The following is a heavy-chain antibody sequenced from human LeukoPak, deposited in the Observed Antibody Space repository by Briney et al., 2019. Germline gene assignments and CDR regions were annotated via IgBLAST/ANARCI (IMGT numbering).Heavy chain of an antibody. CDR1: GYTFTSYA. Sequence: SVKVSCKASGYTFTSYAMNWVRQAPGQGLEWMGGITPIFRTPNYAQKFQGRVTITAVESMSTAYMELSSLRSEDTAVYYCARGWLAETTVVTPYNYWGQGTLVTVSS. CDR3: ARGWLAETTVVTPYNY. J-gene: IGHJ4*02. V-gene: IGHV1-69*13. CDR2: ITPIFRTP. D-gene: IGHD2-21*02.